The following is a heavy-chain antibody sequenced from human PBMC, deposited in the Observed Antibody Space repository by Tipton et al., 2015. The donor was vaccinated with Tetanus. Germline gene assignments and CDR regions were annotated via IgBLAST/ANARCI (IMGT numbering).Heavy chain of an antibody. CDR1: GLPFSNAW. CDR3: PTRRNGLDV. CDR2: IKSEIDGGTT. Sequence: SLRLSCAASGLPFSNAWMTWVRQAPGKGLEWVGRIKSEIDGGTTDYAAPVKGIFTISRDGSKNTVYLQMNSLKTEDTAVYFCPTRRNGLDVWGQGTTVTVSS. J-gene: IGHJ6*01. V-gene: IGHV3-15*01.